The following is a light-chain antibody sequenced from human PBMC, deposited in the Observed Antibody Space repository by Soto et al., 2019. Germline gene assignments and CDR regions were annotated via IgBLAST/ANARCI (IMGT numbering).Light chain of an antibody. J-gene: IGLJ1*01. Sequence: QSALTQPASVSGAPGQSITISCTGTNSDLNYVSWHQQHPGKAPKLMIYEVSNRPSGVSNRFSGSKSGNTASLTISGLQAEDEAAYYCSSSTSRTTFVFGTGTKVTVL. V-gene: IGLV2-14*01. CDR2: EVS. CDR3: SSSTSRTTFV. CDR1: NSDLNY.